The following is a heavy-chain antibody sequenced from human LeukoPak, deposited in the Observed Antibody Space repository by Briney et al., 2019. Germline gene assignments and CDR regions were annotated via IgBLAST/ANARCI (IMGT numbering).Heavy chain of an antibody. V-gene: IGHV3-21*01. D-gene: IGHD6-13*01. CDR3: AREGSWYGMDV. J-gene: IGHJ6*02. CDR2: ISTRSSYL. CDR1: GFTFSTYT. Sequence: PGGSLRFSCAASGFTFSTYTMNWVRQAPGKGLQWVSSISTRSSYLYYADSVKGRFTISRDDAKNSLYLQLNSLRAEDTAVYYCAREGSWYGMDVWGQGTTVTVSS.